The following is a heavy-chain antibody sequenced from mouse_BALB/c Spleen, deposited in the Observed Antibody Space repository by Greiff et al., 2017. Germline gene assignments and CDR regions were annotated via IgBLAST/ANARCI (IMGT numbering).Heavy chain of an antibody. CDR3: ARGDWDYYAMDY. J-gene: IGHJ4*01. CDR1: GFTFTDYY. V-gene: IGHV7-3*02. D-gene: IGHD4-1*01. Sequence: DVMLVESGGGLVQPGGSLRLSCATSGFTFTDYYMSWVRQPPGKALEWLGFIRNKANGYTTEYSASVKGRFTISRDNSQSILYLQMNTLRAEDSATYYCARGDWDYYAMDYGGQGTSVTVSS. CDR2: IRNKANGYTT.